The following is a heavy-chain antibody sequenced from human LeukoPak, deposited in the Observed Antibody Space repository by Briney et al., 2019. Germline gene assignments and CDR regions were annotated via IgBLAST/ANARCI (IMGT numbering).Heavy chain of an antibody. CDR2: IGVSGGVA. CDR3: AREYYDSSGQSAFDI. Sequence: GESLRLSCAASGFTFNTYAMSWVRQAPGKGLEWVSIIGVSGGVAYYADSVKGRFTISRDNSKNTLYLQMNSLRAEDTAVYYCAREYYDSSGQSAFDIWGQGTMVTVSS. J-gene: IGHJ3*02. V-gene: IGHV3-23*01. D-gene: IGHD3-22*01. CDR1: GFTFNTYA.